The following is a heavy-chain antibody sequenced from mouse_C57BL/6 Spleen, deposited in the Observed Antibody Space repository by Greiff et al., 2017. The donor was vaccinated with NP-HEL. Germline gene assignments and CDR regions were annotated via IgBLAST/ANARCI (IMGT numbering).Heavy chain of an antibody. CDR2: IDPSDSYT. CDR1: GYTFTSYW. V-gene: IGHV1-50*01. J-gene: IGHJ4*01. CDR3: ARVYYYGSSYSYAMDY. D-gene: IGHD1-1*01. Sequence: VQLQQSGAELVKPGASVKLSCKASGYTFTSYWMQWVKQRPGQGLEWIGEIDPSDSYTNYNQKFKGKATLTVDTSSSTAYMQLSSLTSDDSAVYYCARVYYYGSSYSYAMDYWGQGTSVTVSS.